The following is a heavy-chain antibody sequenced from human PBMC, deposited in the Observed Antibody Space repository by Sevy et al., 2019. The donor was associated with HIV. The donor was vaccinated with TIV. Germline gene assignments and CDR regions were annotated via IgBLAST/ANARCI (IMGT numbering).Heavy chain of an antibody. D-gene: IGHD3-22*01. CDR2: ISYDGSNK. J-gene: IGHJ4*02. Sequence: GGSLRLSCAASGFTFSSYAMHWVRQAPGKGLEWVAVISYDGSNKYYADSVKGRFTISRDNSKNTLYLQMNSLRAEDTAVYYCVRVKKGGDYDSSGYPDYWGQGTLVTVSS. CDR3: VRVKKGGDYDSSGYPDY. V-gene: IGHV3-30-3*01. CDR1: GFTFSSYA.